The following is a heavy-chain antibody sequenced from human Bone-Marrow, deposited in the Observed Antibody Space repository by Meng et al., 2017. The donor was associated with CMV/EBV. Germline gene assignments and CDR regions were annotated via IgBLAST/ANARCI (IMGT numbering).Heavy chain of an antibody. CDR3: ARTVGSTSWSYYYYGMDV. Sequence: RRGSDYWSWIRQPPGKGLEWIGYIYYSGSTNYNPSLKSRVTISVDTSKNQFSLKLSSVTAADTAVYYCARTVGSTSWSYYYYGMDVWGQGTTVTVSS. CDR1: RRGSDY. J-gene: IGHJ6*02. V-gene: IGHV4-61*01. D-gene: IGHD2-2*01. CDR2: IYYSGST.